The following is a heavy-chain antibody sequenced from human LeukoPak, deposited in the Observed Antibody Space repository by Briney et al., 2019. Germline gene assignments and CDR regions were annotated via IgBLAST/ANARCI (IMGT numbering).Heavy chain of an antibody. J-gene: IGHJ4*02. Sequence: SETLSLTCTVSGGSISPYYWSWIRQPPGQGLEWLGHMSFSGITHYNASLKSRVTMSVDTSRNHFSLIVSSVTAADTALYYCVRHAGGTTYDYWGQGTLVTVSS. CDR2: MSFSGIT. CDR1: GGSISPYY. D-gene: IGHD3-16*01. CDR3: VRHAGGTTYDY. V-gene: IGHV4-59*08.